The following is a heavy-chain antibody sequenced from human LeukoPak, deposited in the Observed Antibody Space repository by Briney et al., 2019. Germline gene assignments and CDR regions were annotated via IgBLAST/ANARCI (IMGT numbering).Heavy chain of an antibody. J-gene: IGHJ5*02. CDR1: GFTFSSYS. Sequence: QIGGSLRLSCAASGFTFSSYSMNWVRQAPGKGLEWVSYISSSSSTIYYADSVKGRFTISRDNAKNSLYLQMNSLRAEDTAVYYCARDRYDPLRPMITFGGVIVTWGQGTLVTVSS. CDR3: ARDRYDPLRPMITFGGVIVT. CDR2: ISSSSSTI. D-gene: IGHD3-16*02. V-gene: IGHV3-48*01.